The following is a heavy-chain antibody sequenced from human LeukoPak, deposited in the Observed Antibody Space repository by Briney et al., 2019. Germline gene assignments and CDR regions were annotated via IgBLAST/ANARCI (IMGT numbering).Heavy chain of an antibody. CDR3: ARDYQPSTVTTESYYYYYGMDV. J-gene: IGHJ6*02. V-gene: IGHV3-11*01. CDR2: IXXXXXXX. CDR1: GXXFSDYY. Sequence: PGGSLRLSCAASGXXFSDYYXSWIRQAXXXXXXXXXXIXXXXXXXXYADSVKGRFTISRDNAKNSLYLQMNSLRAEDTAVYYCARDYQPSTVTTESYYYYYGMDVWGQGTTVTVSS. D-gene: IGHD4-4*01.